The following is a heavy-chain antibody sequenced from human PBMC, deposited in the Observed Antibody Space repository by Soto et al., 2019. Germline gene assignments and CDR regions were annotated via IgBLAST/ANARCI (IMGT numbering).Heavy chain of an antibody. D-gene: IGHD5-12*01. Sequence: SGKVSCKVSGYTLTDLSMLWVLQAPGKGLEWMGCFDPEDGETIYAQKFEGRVTMTEDTSTDTAYMELSSLRSEDTAVYYCATPHARLRAGYYYYGMDVWGQGTTVTDSS. CDR1: GYTLTDLS. V-gene: IGHV1-24*01. J-gene: IGHJ6*02. CDR3: ATPHARLRAGYYYYGMDV. CDR2: FDPEDGET.